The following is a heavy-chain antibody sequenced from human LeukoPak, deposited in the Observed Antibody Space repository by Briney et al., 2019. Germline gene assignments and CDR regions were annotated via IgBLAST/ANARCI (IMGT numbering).Heavy chain of an antibody. J-gene: IGHJ4*02. Sequence: GGSLRLSCAASGFTFSSSAMSWVRQAPGKGLEWVSALSGSGGRIYYADSVKGRFTISRDNSKNTLYLQMNSLGAEDTAIYYCARHDVVVTAAPDFWGQGTLVTVSS. CDR1: GFTFSSSA. CDR2: LSGSGGRI. D-gene: IGHD2-21*02. CDR3: ARHDVVVTAAPDF. V-gene: IGHV3-23*01.